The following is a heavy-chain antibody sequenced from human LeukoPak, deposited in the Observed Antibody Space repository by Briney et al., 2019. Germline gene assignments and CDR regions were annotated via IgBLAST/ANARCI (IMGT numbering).Heavy chain of an antibody. Sequence: GGSLRLSCAASGFTFSSYAMSWVRQAPGKGLEWVSATSGSGGSTYYADSVKGRFTISRDNSKNTLYLQMNSLRAEDTAVYYCASSGDSGWYYDYYYGMDVWGQGTTVTVSS. CDR1: GFTFSSYA. D-gene: IGHD6-19*01. J-gene: IGHJ6*02. V-gene: IGHV3-23*01. CDR2: TSGSGGST. CDR3: ASSGDSGWYYDYYYGMDV.